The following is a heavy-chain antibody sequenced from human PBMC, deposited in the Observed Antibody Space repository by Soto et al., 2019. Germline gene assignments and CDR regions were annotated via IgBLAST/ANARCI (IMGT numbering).Heavy chain of an antibody. CDR2: ISAYNGNT. J-gene: IGHJ6*02. CDR1: GYTFTSYG. V-gene: IGHV1-18*01. Sequence: QVQLVQSGAEVKKPGASVKVSCKASGYTFTSYGISWVRQAPGQGLEWMGWISAYNGNTNYAQKHQGRVTMTTGTSTSTAYMELRSLRSDDTAVYYCARDIWFGELSEYYYYGMDVWGQGTTGTVSS. D-gene: IGHD3-10*01. CDR3: ARDIWFGELSEYYYYGMDV.